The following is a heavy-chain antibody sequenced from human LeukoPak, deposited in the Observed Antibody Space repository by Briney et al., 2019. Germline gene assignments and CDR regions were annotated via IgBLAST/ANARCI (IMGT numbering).Heavy chain of an antibody. J-gene: IGHJ5*02. CDR2: IYYSGST. Sequence: PSETLSLTCTVSGGSISSHYWSWIRQPPGKGLEWIGYIYYSGSTNYNPSLKSRVTISVDTSKNQFSLKLSSVTAADTAVYYCARVREEYSSSFDPWGQGTLVTVSS. V-gene: IGHV4-59*11. CDR1: GGSISSHY. CDR3: ARVREEYSSSFDP. D-gene: IGHD6-6*01.